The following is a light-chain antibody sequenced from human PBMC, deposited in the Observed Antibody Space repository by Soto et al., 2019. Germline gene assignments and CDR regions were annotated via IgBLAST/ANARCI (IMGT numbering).Light chain of an antibody. Sequence: DIQMTQSPSTLSASVGDRVTITCRASQSISTWLAWYQQKPGKAPNLLMSKASSLESGVQSRFSGSGSGTEFTLTISSLQPDDFATYYCQQYNSYPYTFGQGTKLEIK. CDR3: QQYNSYPYT. V-gene: IGKV1-5*03. CDR2: KAS. J-gene: IGKJ2*01. CDR1: QSISTW.